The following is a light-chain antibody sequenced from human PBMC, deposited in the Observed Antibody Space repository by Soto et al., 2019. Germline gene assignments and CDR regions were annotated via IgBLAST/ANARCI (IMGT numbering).Light chain of an antibody. J-gene: IGKJ1*01. Sequence: DIPMTQSPTSLSASVGDRVTITCRASQDIRNFVAWYQQKPGTAPKLLIYAASTLQSGVPSRFSGSGSGTEYTLTISSLQPDDSASYYCQQYNGYWTFGQGTRVEIK. V-gene: IGKV1-27*01. CDR3: QQYNGYWT. CDR2: AAS. CDR1: QDIRNF.